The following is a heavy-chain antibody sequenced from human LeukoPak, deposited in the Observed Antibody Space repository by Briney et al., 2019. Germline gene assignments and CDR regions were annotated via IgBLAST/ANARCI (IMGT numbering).Heavy chain of an antibody. J-gene: IGHJ5*02. Sequence: GGSLRLSCAASGFAVSTNYLSWVRQAPGKGLEWVSVIYSDGSTYYTDSVKGRSTISRDNSKNTLYLQMNSLRPEDTAVYYCARDQRSESYYPWGWFDPWGQGTLATVSS. CDR1: GFAVSTNY. D-gene: IGHD1-26*01. V-gene: IGHV3-66*02. CDR3: ARDQRSESYYPWGWFDP. CDR2: IYSDGST.